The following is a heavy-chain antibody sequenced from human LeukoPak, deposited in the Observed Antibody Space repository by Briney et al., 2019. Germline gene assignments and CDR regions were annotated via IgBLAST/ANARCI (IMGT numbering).Heavy chain of an antibody. J-gene: IGHJ6*04. CDR2: ISRSSSYI. D-gene: IGHD3-10*01. CDR1: GFTFSSYR. V-gene: IGHV3-21*01. Sequence: GGSLRLSCAASGFTFSSYRMNWVRQAPGKGLEWVSSISRSSSYIYYADSVKGRFTIPRDNAKNSLYLQMNSLRAEDTAVYYCARVMGKLWFGELLTGDYYYGMDVWGKGTPVTVSS. CDR3: ARVMGKLWFGELLTGDYYYGMDV.